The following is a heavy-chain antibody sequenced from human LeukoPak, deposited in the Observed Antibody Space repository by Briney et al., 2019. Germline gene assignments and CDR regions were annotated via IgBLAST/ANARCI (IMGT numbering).Heavy chain of an antibody. D-gene: IGHD6-19*01. CDR1: GFTFSSSH. Sequence: GGSLRLSCAASGFTFSSSHTNWVRQAPGKGLEWVSYISSSGSTIYYADSVKGRFTISRDNAKNSLYLQMNSLRAEDTAVYYCAREVTARIAVAKPFDYWGQGTLVTVSS. J-gene: IGHJ4*02. CDR3: AREVTARIAVAKPFDY. V-gene: IGHV3-48*03. CDR2: ISSSGSTI.